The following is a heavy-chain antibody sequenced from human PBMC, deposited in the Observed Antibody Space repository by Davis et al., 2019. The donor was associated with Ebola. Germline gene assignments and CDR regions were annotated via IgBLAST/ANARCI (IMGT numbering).Heavy chain of an antibody. V-gene: IGHV4-34*01. Sequence: SETLSLTCAVYGGSFSGYYWSWIRQPPGKGLEWIGEINDSGRTNCNPSLKSRVTVSVDTSKNQFSLKLTSVTAADTAVYYCARQHTSHYLGADYYYGLDVWGHGTTVTVSS. D-gene: IGHD3-16*01. CDR2: INDSGRT. CDR3: ARQHTSHYLGADYYYGLDV. J-gene: IGHJ6*02. CDR1: GGSFSGYY.